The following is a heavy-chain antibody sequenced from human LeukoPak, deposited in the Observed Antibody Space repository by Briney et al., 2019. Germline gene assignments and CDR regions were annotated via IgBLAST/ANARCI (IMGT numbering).Heavy chain of an antibody. D-gene: IGHD2-15*01. CDR1: GGSISSYY. CDR2: IYTSGST. J-gene: IGHJ5*02. Sequence: SETLSLTCTVSGGSISSYYWSWIRQPAGKGLEWIGRIYTSGSTNCNPSLKSRVTMSVDTSKNQFSLKLSSVTAADTAVYYCARALGYCSGGSCQTFDPWGQGTLVTVSS. V-gene: IGHV4-4*07. CDR3: ARALGYCSGGSCQTFDP.